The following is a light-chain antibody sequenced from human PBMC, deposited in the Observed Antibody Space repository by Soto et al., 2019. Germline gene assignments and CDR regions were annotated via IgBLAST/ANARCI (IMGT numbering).Light chain of an antibody. V-gene: IGKV2-28*01. CDR2: LGS. CDR1: QSLLHYNGHNY. J-gene: IGKJ5*01. CDR3: MQALQTPLT. Sequence: DIVMTQSPLSLPVSPGEPASISCRSSQSLLHYNGHNYLDWYLQKPGQSPQLLIYLGSNRASGVPDRLSGSGSGTDFTLKISRVEAEDVGVYYCMQALQTPLTFGQGTRLEIK.